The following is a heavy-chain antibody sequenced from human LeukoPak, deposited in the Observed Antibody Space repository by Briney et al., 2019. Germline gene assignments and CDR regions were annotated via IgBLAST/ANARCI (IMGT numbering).Heavy chain of an antibody. Sequence: GGSLRLSCAASGFTFSSYWMSWVRQAPGKGLEWVANIKQDGSEKYYVDSVKGRFTISRDNAKNSLYLQMSSLRVEDTAVYYCASWAGNTQSDSWSGPFDYWGQGTLVTVSS. CDR1: GFTFSSYW. J-gene: IGHJ4*02. D-gene: IGHD3-3*01. V-gene: IGHV3-7*01. CDR3: ASWAGNTQSDSWSGPFDY. CDR2: IKQDGSEK.